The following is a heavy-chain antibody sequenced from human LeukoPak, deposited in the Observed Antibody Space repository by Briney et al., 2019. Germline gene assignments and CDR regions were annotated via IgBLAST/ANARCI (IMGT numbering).Heavy chain of an antibody. CDR1: EFTFRKYA. CDR3: AKDVMYDFWSGYYGSYFDY. J-gene: IGHJ4*02. Sequence: PGGSLRLSCVASEFTFRKYAMSWVRQAPGKGLEWVSGMTGSGDGRYYADSVKGRFTISRDNSKNTLYLQMNSLRAEDTAVYYCAKDVMYDFWSGYYGSYFDYWGQGTLVTVSS. D-gene: IGHD3-3*01. V-gene: IGHV3-23*01. CDR2: MTGSGDGR.